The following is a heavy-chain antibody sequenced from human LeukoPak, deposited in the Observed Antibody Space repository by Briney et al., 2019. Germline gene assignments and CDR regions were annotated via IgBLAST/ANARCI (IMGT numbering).Heavy chain of an antibody. V-gene: IGHV4-59*08. J-gene: IGHJ4*02. CDR3: ASCGTAMGFDY. CDR1: GGSISSYY. D-gene: IGHD1-14*01. Sequence: SETLSLTCTVSGGSISSYYWSWIRQPPGQGLECIGYIYYSGTTNYNPSLKSRVTISVATSKSQFSLRLSSVTAADAAVYYCASCGTAMGFDYWGQGTLVTVSS. CDR2: IYYSGTT.